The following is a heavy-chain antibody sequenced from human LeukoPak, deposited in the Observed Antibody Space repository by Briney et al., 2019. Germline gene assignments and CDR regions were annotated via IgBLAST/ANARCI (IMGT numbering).Heavy chain of an antibody. D-gene: IGHD5-12*01. J-gene: IGHJ5*02. CDR3: ARDTWISPNWFDP. CDR1: GFTFSSYG. CDR2: INHSGST. Sequence: KTGGSLRLSCAASGFTFSSYGMSWIRQPPGKGLEWIGEINHSGSTNYNPSLKSRVTISVDTSKNQFSLKLSSVTAADTAVYYCARDTWISPNWFDPWGQGTLVTVSS. V-gene: IGHV4-34*01.